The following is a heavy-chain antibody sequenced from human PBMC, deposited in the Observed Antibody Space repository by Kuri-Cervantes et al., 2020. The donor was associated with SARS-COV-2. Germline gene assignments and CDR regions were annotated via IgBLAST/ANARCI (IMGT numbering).Heavy chain of an antibody. CDR3: ARYYDFWSGYYGYYYYYMDV. Sequence: KVSCKFSGGIFSSSAFSWVRQAPGQGLEWMGIIYPGDSDTRYSPSFQGQVTISADKSISTAYLQWSSLKASDTAMCYCARYYDFWSGYYGYYYYYMDVWGKGTTVTVSS. D-gene: IGHD3-3*01. CDR1: GGIFSSSA. V-gene: IGHV5-51*01. J-gene: IGHJ6*03. CDR2: IYPGDSDT.